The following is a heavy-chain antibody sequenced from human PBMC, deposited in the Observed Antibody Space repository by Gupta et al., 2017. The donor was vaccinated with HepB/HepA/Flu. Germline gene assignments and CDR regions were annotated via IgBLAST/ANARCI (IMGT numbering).Heavy chain of an antibody. CDR1: GGSFSGYY. CDR3: ARGVGRLQRNMYYYYMDV. CDR2: INHSGST. D-gene: IGHD4-4*01. V-gene: IGHV4-34*01. Sequence: QVQLQQWGAGLLKPSETLSLTCAVYGGSFSGYYWSWIRQPPGKGLEWIGEINHSGSTNYNPSLKSRVTISVDTSKNQFSLKLSSVTAADTAVYYCARGVGRLQRNMYYYYMDVWGKGTTVTVSS. J-gene: IGHJ6*03.